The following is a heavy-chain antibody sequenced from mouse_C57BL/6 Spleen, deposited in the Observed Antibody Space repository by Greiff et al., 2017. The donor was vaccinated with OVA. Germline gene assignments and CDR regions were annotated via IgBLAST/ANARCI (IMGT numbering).Heavy chain of an antibody. CDR3: ARDHYGSSYGYFDV. Sequence: QVQLKQSGAELVKPGASVKMSCKASGYTFTSYWITWVKQRPGQGLEWIGDIYPGSGSTNYNEKFKSKATLTVDTSSSTAYMQLSSLTSEDSAVYYCARDHYGSSYGYFDVWGTGTTVTVSS. CDR2: IYPGSGST. V-gene: IGHV1-55*01. D-gene: IGHD1-1*01. CDR1: GYTFTSYW. J-gene: IGHJ1*03.